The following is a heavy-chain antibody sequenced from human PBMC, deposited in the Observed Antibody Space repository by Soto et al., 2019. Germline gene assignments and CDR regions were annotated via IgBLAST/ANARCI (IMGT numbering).Heavy chain of an antibody. D-gene: IGHD2-15*01. CDR1: GFSLFTSKVG. Sequence: QITLKESGPTLVKPTQTLTLTCTFSGFSLFTSKVGVGWIRQPPGKALEWLALIYWDDDKRYSPSLKSRLTITKDIAKNQVVLTMTNMGPVDTGTYYCAHKGGRGAGMDVWGQGTTVTVSS. CDR3: AHKGGRGAGMDV. V-gene: IGHV2-5*02. J-gene: IGHJ6*02. CDR2: IYWDDDK.